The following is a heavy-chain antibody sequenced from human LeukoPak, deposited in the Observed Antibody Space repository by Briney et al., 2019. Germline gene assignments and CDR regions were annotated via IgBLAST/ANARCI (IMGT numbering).Heavy chain of an antibody. CDR1: GFTFSSYS. Sequence: GGSLRLSCAASGFTFSSYSMNWVRQAPGKGLEWVSSISSSSYIYYADSVKGRFTISRDNAKYSLYLQMNSLRAEDTAVYYCARDSPGDIAGFDYWGQGTLVTVSS. CDR2: ISSSSYI. J-gene: IGHJ4*02. V-gene: IGHV3-21*01. CDR3: ARDSPGDIAGFDY. D-gene: IGHD2-15*01.